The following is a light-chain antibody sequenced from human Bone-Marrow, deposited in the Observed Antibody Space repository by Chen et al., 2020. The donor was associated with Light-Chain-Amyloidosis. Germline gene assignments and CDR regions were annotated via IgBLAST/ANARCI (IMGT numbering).Light chain of an antibody. CDR3: SSYTITNTRV. CDR2: EVT. V-gene: IGLV2-14*01. CDR1: SSDVGGDNH. Sequence: QSALTQPASVSGSPGQSITISCTGTSSDVGGDNHVSWYQQHPDKAPKLMIYEVTNRPSWVPERFSGSKSDNAASLTISGLQTEDEADYVCSSYTITNTRVFGSGTRVTVL. J-gene: IGLJ1*01.